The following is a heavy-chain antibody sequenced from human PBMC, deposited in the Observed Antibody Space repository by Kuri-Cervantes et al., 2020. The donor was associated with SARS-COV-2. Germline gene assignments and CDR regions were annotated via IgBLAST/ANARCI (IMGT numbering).Heavy chain of an antibody. D-gene: IGHD5-18*01. CDR2: ISYDGSNK. CDR3: ARIPYSYGSPFDYYGMDV. V-gene: IGHV3-30-3*01. CDR1: GFTFSSYA. Sequence: GGSLRLSCAASGFTFSSYAMHWVRQAPGKGLEWVAVISYDGSNKYYADPVKGRFTISRDNSKNTLYPQMNSLRAEDTAVYYCARIPYSYGSPFDYYGMDVWGQGTTVTVSS. J-gene: IGHJ6*02.